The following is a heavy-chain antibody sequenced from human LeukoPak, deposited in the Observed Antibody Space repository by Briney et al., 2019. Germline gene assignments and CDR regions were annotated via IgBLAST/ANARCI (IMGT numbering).Heavy chain of an antibody. CDR3: ASFFCTSALCYYLDY. CDR1: GYTFTSNG. J-gene: IGHJ4*02. CDR2: INTNTGNP. V-gene: IGHV7-4-1*02. Sequence: ASVKVSCKASGYTFTSNGLGWVRQAPGQGLEWMGWINTNTGNPTYAQGFTGRFVFSLDASDNTPYLQISSLQAEDTAVYYCASFFCTSALCYYLDYWGQGTLVTVSS. D-gene: IGHD2-8*01.